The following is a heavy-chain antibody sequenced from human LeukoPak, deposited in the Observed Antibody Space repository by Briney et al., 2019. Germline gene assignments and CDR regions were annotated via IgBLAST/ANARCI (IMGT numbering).Heavy chain of an antibody. D-gene: IGHD3-3*01. Sequence: PGGSLRLSCAASGFTFSDYYMSWLRQAPGKGLEWVSYISSSGSTIYYADSVKGRFTISRDNAKNSLYLQMNSLRAEDTAVYYCTSNYDFWSGPFDYWGQGTLVTVSS. J-gene: IGHJ4*02. CDR2: ISSSGSTI. CDR1: GFTFSDYY. CDR3: TSNYDFWSGPFDY. V-gene: IGHV3-11*01.